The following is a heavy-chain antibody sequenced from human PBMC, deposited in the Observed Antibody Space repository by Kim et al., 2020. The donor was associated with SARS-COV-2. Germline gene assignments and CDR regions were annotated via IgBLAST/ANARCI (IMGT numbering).Heavy chain of an antibody. J-gene: IGHJ6*02. CDR2: MYYSGST. CDR1: GGSISSYY. V-gene: IGHV4-59*01. Sequence: SETLSLTCTVSGGSISSYYWSWIRQSPGKGLEWIGYMYYSGSTNYNPSLKSRVTISVDTSKNQFSLKLSSVTAADTAVYYCARDGRGLYYNMDVWGQGTTVTVSS. CDR3: ARDGRGLYYNMDV.